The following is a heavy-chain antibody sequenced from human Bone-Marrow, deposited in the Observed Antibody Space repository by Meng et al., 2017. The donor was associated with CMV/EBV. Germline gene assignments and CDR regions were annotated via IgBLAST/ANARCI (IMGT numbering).Heavy chain of an antibody. CDR1: GFTVSSNY. CDR2: IYSGGST. D-gene: IGHD1-1*01. V-gene: IGHV3-53*01. J-gene: IGHJ4*02. CDR3: AKGYTRWDYFDF. Sequence: GGSLRLSCAASGFTVSSNYMSWVRQAPGKGLEWVSVIYSGGSTYYADSVKGRFTISRDNSKFELYLQMDSLRVEDTAIYYCAKGYTRWDYFDFWGQGTLVTVSS.